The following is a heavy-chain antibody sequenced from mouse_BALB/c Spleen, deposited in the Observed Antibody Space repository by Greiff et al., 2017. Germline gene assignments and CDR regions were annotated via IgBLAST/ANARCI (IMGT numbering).Heavy chain of an antibody. J-gene: IGHJ4*01. Sequence: EVMLVESGPGLVKPSQSLSLTCTVTGYSITSDYAWNWIRQFPGNKLEWMGYISYSGSTSYNPSLKSRISITRDTSKNQFFLQLNSVTTEDTATYYCARHSSGYDYAMDYWGHGTSVTVSS. D-gene: IGHD3-1*01. V-gene: IGHV3-2*02. CDR3: ARHSSGYDYAMDY. CDR1: GYSITSDYA. CDR2: ISYSGST.